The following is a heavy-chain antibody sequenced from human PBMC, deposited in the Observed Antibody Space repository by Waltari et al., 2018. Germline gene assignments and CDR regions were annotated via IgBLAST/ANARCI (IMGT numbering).Heavy chain of an antibody. V-gene: IGHV3-30*18. CDR1: GFTFSRYG. J-gene: IGHJ6*02. CDR2: ISNDGSNK. Sequence: QVQLVESGGGVVQPGRSLRLSCAASGFTFSRYGMHVLCQAPGKGLEWVEVISNDGSNKYNADSVKGRFTISRDNSKNTLYLQMSSLRAEDTAVYFCAKDRGDASGHYYYYGMDVWGQGTTVTVSS. CDR3: AKDRGDASGHYYYYGMDV. D-gene: IGHD3-16*01.